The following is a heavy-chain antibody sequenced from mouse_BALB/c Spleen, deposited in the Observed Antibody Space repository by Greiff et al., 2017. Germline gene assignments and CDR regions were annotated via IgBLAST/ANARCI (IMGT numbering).Heavy chain of an antibody. Sequence: VHVKQSGPGLVAPSQSLSITCTVSGFSFTGYGVNWVRQPPGKGLEWLGMIWGDGSTDYNSALKSRLSISKDNSKSQVFLKMNSLQTDDTARYYCASDGYYVRFAYWGQGTLVTVSA. V-gene: IGHV2-6-7*01. CDR1: GFSFTGYG. CDR2: IWGDGST. D-gene: IGHD2-3*01. J-gene: IGHJ3*01. CDR3: ASDGYYVRFAY.